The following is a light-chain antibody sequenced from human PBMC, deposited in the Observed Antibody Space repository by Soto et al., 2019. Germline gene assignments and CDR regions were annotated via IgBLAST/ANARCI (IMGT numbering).Light chain of an antibody. J-gene: IGKJ5*01. CDR2: EVS. Sequence: EIVMTQSPATLSFSPGEIATLSCRASQSVSILLAWYLQKPGQSPQLLIYEVSTRVSGVPDRFSGSGSGTDFTLEISRVETDDVGIYYCMQSTQLPPTFGQGTRLEIK. CDR1: QSVSIL. V-gene: IGKV3-15*01. CDR3: MQSTQLPPT.